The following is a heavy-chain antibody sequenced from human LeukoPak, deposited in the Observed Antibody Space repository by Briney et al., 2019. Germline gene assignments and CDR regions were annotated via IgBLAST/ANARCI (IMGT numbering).Heavy chain of an antibody. V-gene: IGHV4-59*08. D-gene: IGHD5-12*01. J-gene: IGHJ3*02. CDR3: ARHGGETIVAMILHAFDI. CDR2: MSHSGST. Sequence: SETLSLTCSVSGASISSYSWSWIRQPPGKGLEWIGYMSHSGSTKYNPSLKSRVTISVDRSKNQISLKPTSVAAADTAVYYCARHGGETIVAMILHAFDIWGQGTMVTVSS. CDR1: GASISSYS.